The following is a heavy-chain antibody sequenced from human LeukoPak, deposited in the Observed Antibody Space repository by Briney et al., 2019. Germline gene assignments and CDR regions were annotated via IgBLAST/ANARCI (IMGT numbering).Heavy chain of an antibody. D-gene: IGHD2-21*02. CDR2: IIPILGIA. CDR3: ARGRVVTAIPQNYYYYGMDV. CDR1: GGTFSSYA. J-gene: IGHJ6*02. V-gene: IGHV1-69*04. Sequence: SVKVSCKASGGTFSSYAISWVRQAPGQGLEWMGRIIPILGIANYVQKFQGRVTITADKSTSTAYMELSSLRSEDTAVYYCARGRVVTAIPQNYYYYGMDVWGQGTTVTVSS.